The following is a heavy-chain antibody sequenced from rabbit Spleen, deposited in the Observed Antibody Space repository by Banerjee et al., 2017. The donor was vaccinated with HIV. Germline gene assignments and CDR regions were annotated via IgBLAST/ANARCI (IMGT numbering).Heavy chain of an antibody. D-gene: IGHD1-1*01. CDR2: IDSGSSGFT. Sequence: QSLEESGGDLVKPGESLPPTCTASGVSFSSSSYMCWFGQAPGKGLEWIACIDSGSSGFTYFATWAKGRFTCSKTSSTTVDLKMTSLTAADTATYFCARDLTGVIGWNFGWWGQGTLVTVS. V-gene: IGHV1S40*01. CDR3: ARDLTGVIGWNFGW. J-gene: IGHJ4*01. CDR1: GVSFSSSSY.